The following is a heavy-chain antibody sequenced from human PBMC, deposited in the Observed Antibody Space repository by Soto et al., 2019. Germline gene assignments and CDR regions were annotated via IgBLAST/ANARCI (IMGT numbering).Heavy chain of an antibody. D-gene: IGHD3-22*01. CDR2: ISAYNGNT. Sequence: ASVKVSCKASGYTFTSYGISWVRQAPGQGLEWMGWISAYNGNTNYAQKLQGRVTMTTDTSTSTAYMELRSLRSDDTAVYYCAREGHTYYYDSSGSPGRFDYWGQGTMVNVYS. CDR3: AREGHTYYYDSSGSPGRFDY. J-gene: IGHJ4*02. V-gene: IGHV1-18*01. CDR1: GYTFTSYG.